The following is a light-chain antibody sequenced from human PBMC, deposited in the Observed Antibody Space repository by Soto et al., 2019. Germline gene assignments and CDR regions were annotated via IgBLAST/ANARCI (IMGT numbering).Light chain of an antibody. CDR2: DAS. CDR1: QSVSNNY. V-gene: IGKV3-20*01. Sequence: EIVLTQSPGTLSLSPGERATLSCRASQSVSNNYLAWYQQKPGQAPRLLIYDASSRATGIPDRFSGSGSGTDFTLTISRLEPEDFAVYYCQQYGSSITFGPGTKVDIK. CDR3: QQYGSSIT. J-gene: IGKJ3*01.